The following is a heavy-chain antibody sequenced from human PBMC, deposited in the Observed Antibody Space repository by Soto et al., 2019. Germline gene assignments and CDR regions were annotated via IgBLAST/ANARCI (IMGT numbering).Heavy chain of an antibody. D-gene: IGHD3-22*01. J-gene: IGHJ4*02. CDR1: GGTFSSYA. Sequence: QVPLVQSGAEVKKPGSSVKVSCKASGGTFSSYAISWVRQAPGQGLEWMGGIIPIFGTANYAQKFQGRVTITADKSTSTAYMELSSLRSEDTAVYYCARGSYYDSSGYYSVFDYWGQGTLVTVSS. V-gene: IGHV1-69*06. CDR3: ARGSYYDSSGYYSVFDY. CDR2: IIPIFGTA.